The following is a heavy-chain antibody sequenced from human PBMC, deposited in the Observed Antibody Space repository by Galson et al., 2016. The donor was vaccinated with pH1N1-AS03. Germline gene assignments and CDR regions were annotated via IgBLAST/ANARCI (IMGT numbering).Heavy chain of an antibody. J-gene: IGHJ4*02. Sequence: SLRLSCAASGFTFSSYGMHWVRQAPGKGLEWLSFLPYDGSNKFYADSVKGRFTISGDNSKNTLYLQMNSLRAEDTAVYYCAKDKDSYYGPDYWGQGTLVTVSS. D-gene: IGHD1-26*01. CDR3: AKDKDSYYGPDY. V-gene: IGHV3-30*02. CDR2: LPYDGSNK. CDR1: GFTFSSYG.